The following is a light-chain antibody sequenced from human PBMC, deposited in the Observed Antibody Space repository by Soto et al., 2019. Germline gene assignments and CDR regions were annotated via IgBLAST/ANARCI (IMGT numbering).Light chain of an antibody. CDR1: QSVSNN. Sequence: EILMTQSPATLSVSPGERATLSCRASQSVSNNLAWYQQKPGQAPRLLIYGASTRATGIPARFSGSGSGTEFTLTISSLQSEDFAVYYCQQYNNWVFTFGPGTKVDIK. CDR3: QQYNNWVFT. CDR2: GAS. J-gene: IGKJ3*01. V-gene: IGKV3-15*01.